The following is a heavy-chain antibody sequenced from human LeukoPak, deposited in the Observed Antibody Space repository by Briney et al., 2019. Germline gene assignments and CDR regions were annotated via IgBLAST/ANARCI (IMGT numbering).Heavy chain of an antibody. Sequence: GGSLRLSCAASGFTLSSYAMSRVREAPGKGLEWVSTISGTGGTTYYADCVTGRFTISRDNSKNTLYLQMNSLRAEDTAVYYCAKDHVGSYRRFDRWGQGTLVTVSS. V-gene: IGHV3-23*01. CDR2: ISGTGGTT. D-gene: IGHD3-16*02. CDR3: AKDHVGSYRRFDR. J-gene: IGHJ5*02. CDR1: GFTLSSYA.